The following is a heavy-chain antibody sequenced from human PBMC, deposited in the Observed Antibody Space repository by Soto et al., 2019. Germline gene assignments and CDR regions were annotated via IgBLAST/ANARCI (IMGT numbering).Heavy chain of an antibody. CDR2: IYSGGST. V-gene: IGHV3-53*01. D-gene: IGHD6-19*01. J-gene: IGHJ6*02. Sequence: GGSLRLSCAASGFTVSSNYMSWVRQAPGQGLEWVSGIYSGGSTYYADSVKGRFTISRDNSKNTLYLQMNSPRAEDTAVYYCARSPMLKGSRWYGKISYYGMDVWGQGTTVTVSS. CDR3: ARSPMLKGSRWYGKISYYGMDV. CDR1: GFTVSSNY.